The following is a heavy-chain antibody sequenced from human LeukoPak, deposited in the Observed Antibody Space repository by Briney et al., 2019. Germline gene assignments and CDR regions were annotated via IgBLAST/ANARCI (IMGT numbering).Heavy chain of an antibody. CDR3: AKSRGMAVAGTKGGYYFDY. Sequence: PGGSLRLSCAASGFTFSSYGMHWVRQAPGKGLERVAVITCAGSNKYYADSVKGRFTISRDNSKNTLYLQMNSLRAEDTAVYYCAKSRGMAVAGTKGGYYFDYWGQGTLVTVSS. V-gene: IGHV3-30*18. CDR1: GFTFSSYG. CDR2: ITCAGSNK. J-gene: IGHJ4*02. D-gene: IGHD6-19*01.